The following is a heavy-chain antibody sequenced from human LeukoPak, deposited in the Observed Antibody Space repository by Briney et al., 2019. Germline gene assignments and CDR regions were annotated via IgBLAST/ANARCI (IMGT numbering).Heavy chain of an antibody. Sequence: GGSLRLSCVGSGFSFSSFAMSWVRQAPGKGLEWVSSIGYTSTDKYYVASVKGRFTISRDNAENSLYLQMNSLRAEDSAVYYCVRGDNRDYWGQGTLVTVSS. D-gene: IGHD1-14*01. V-gene: IGHV3-21*01. CDR3: VRGDNRDY. CDR1: GFSFSSFA. CDR2: IGYTSTDK. J-gene: IGHJ4*02.